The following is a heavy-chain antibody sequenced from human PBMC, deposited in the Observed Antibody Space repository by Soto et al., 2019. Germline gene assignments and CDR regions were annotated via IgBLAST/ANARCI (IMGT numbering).Heavy chain of an antibody. CDR3: SRDVVVGAKALDY. J-gene: IGHJ4*02. CDR2: IKEDGSEK. V-gene: IGHV3-7*01. D-gene: IGHD2-15*01. Sequence: GGSLRLSSAASGLTFSNYWMTWVRQAPGKGLEWVANIKEDGSEKHYVDSVKGRFTISRDNAKNSLYLQMNSLRVEDTAVYFCSRDVVVGAKALDYWGQGALVTVSS. CDR1: GLTFSNYW.